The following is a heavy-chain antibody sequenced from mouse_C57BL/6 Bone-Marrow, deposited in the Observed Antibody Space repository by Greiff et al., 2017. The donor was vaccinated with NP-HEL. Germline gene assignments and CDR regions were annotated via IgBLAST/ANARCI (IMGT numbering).Heavy chain of an antibody. V-gene: IGHV1-81*01. Sequence: QVQLQQSGAELARPGASVKLSCKASGYTFTSYGISWVKQRTGQGLEWIGEIYPRGGNTYYNEKFKGKATLTADKSSSTAYMELRSLTSEDSAVYFGARWGSMGLGYYYAMDYWGQGTSVTVSS. CDR3: ARWGSMGLGYYYAMDY. J-gene: IGHJ4*01. CDR1: GYTFTSYG. D-gene: IGHD1-1*02. CDR2: IYPRGGNT.